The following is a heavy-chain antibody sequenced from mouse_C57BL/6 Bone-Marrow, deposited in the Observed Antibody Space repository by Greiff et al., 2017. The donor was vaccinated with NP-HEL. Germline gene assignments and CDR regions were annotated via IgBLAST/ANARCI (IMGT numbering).Heavy chain of an antibody. V-gene: IGHV1-64*01. D-gene: IGHD1-1*01. CDR2: IHPNSGST. CDR1: GYTFTSYW. Sequence: QVQLQQPGAELVKPGASVKLSCKASGYTFTSYWMHWVKQRPGQGLEWIGMIHPNSGSTNYNEKFKSKATLTVDKSSSTAYMQLSSLTSEDSAVYYCARYRYYGSSTWFAYWGQGTLVTVSA. J-gene: IGHJ3*01. CDR3: ARYRYYGSSTWFAY.